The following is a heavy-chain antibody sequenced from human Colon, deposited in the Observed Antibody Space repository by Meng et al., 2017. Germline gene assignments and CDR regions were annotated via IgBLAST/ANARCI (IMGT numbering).Heavy chain of an antibody. CDR3: ARAALEMATLSAFDI. V-gene: IGHV3-66*02. J-gene: IGHJ3*02. CDR2: IYSGGST. CDR1: GFTVSSNY. Sequence: GESLKISCVVSGFTVSSNYMSWVRQAPGKGLEWVSVIYSGGSTYYADSVKGRFTISRDNSKNTLYLQMNSLRAEDTAVYYCARAALEMATLSAFDIWGQGTMVTVSS. D-gene: IGHD5-24*01.